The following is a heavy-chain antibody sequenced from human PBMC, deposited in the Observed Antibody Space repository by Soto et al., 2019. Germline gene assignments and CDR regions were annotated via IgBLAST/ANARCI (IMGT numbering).Heavy chain of an antibody. J-gene: IGHJ3*02. V-gene: IGHV3-30-3*01. CDR1: GFTFSSYA. CDR3: ARDHYYDSSGYYLGPAFDI. Sequence: QVQLVESGGGVVQPGRSLRLSCAASGFTFSSYAMHWVRQAPGKGLEWVAVISYDGSKKYYADSVKGRFTISRDNSKNTLYLQMNSLRAEDTAVYYCARDHYYDSSGYYLGPAFDIWGQGTMVTVSS. CDR2: ISYDGSKK. D-gene: IGHD3-22*01.